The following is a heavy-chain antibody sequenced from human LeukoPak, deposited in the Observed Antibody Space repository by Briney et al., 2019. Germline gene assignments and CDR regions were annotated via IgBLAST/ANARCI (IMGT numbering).Heavy chain of an antibody. CDR1: GFTFSSYW. Sequence: GGSLRLSCAASGFTFSSYWMHWVCQAPGKGLVWVSRINSDGSSTSYADSVKGRFTISRDNAKNTLYLQMNSLRAEDTAVYYCARPMTTVTTFDYWGQGTLVTVSS. D-gene: IGHD4-17*01. J-gene: IGHJ4*02. V-gene: IGHV3-74*01. CDR3: ARPMTTVTTFDY. CDR2: INSDGSST.